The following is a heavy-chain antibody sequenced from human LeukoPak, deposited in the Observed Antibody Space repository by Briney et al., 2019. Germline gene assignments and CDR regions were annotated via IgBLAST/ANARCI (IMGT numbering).Heavy chain of an antibody. V-gene: IGHV1-69*13. CDR2: IIPIFGTA. CDR1: GGTFSSYA. D-gene: IGHD2-2*01. J-gene: IGHJ3*02. Sequence: SVKVSCKASGGTFSSYAISWVRQAPGQGLEWMGGIIPIFGTANYAQKFQGRVTITADESTSTAYMELSSLRSEDTAVYYCAREVGPYCSSTSCPPNAAFDIWGQGTMVTVSS. CDR3: AREVGPYCSSTSCPPNAAFDI.